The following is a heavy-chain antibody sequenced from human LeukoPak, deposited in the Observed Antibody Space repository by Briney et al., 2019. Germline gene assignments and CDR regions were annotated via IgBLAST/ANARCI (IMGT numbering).Heavy chain of an antibody. D-gene: IGHD6-19*01. Sequence: GGSLRLSCAASGFRFNDYAMHWVRQAPGKGLEWVSGMSWNSGSMGYADSVKGRFTISRDNAKNSLYLQINSLRSEDTALYYCVKDMGITGWMYYFDSWGQGTLVTVSS. CDR3: VKDMGITGWMYYFDS. CDR1: GFRFNDYA. J-gene: IGHJ4*02. V-gene: IGHV3-9*01. CDR2: MSWNSGSM.